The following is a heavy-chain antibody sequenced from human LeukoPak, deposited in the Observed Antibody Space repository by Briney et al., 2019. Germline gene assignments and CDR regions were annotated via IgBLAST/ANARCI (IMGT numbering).Heavy chain of an antibody. Sequence: SETLSLTCAVYGGSFSGYYWSWIRQPPGKGLEWIGEINHSGSTNYNPSLKSRVTISVDTSKNQFSLKLSSVTAEDTAVYYCARSTQLLWFGELWGYDYWGQGTLVTVSS. D-gene: IGHD3-10*01. V-gene: IGHV4-34*01. CDR1: GGSFSGYY. CDR3: ARSTQLLWFGELWGYDY. CDR2: INHSGST. J-gene: IGHJ4*02.